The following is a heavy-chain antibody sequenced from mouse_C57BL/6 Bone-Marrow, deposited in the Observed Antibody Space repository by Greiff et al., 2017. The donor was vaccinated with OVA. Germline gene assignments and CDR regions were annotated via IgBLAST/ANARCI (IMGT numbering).Heavy chain of an antibody. J-gene: IGHJ1*03. V-gene: IGHV5-4*01. Sequence: EVQLVESGGGLVKPGGSLKLSCAASGFTFSSYAMSWVRQTPEKRLEWVATISDGGSYTYYPDNVKGRFTISRDNAKNNLYLQMSHLKSEDTAMYYCARLTGAYWYFDVWGTGTTVTVSS. D-gene: IGHD4-1*01. CDR1: GFTFSSYA. CDR2: ISDGGSYT. CDR3: ARLTGAYWYFDV.